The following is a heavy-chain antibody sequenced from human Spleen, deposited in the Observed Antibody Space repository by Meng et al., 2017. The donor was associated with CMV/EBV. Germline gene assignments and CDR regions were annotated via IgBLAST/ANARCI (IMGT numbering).Heavy chain of an antibody. CDR1: GGIFSSYA. CDR2: IIPILGRA. J-gene: IGHJ4*01. D-gene: IGHD2-2*01. Sequence: SVKVSCKASGGIFSSYAITWVRQASGQGLEWMGGIIPILGRANYAQRFQGRVTITTDESTSTAYMELSSLRSEDTAVYYCARDPGNTVVIPSALGYFDYWGQGTPVTVSS. V-gene: IGHV1-69*05. CDR3: ARDPGNTVVIPSALGYFDY.